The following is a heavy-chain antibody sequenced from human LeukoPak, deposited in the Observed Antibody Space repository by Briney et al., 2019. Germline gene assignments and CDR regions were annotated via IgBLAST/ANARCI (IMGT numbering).Heavy chain of an antibody. CDR2: IRGSGDYT. CDR3: AKNYYDSSGYYYPSYYYYMDV. CDR1: GFTFSSYA. J-gene: IGHJ6*03. D-gene: IGHD3-22*01. V-gene: IGHV3-23*01. Sequence: GGSLRLSCAAPGFTFSSYAMNWVRQGPGKRLEWVSAIRGSGDYTYYADSVKGRCTISRDNSKNTLYLQMNSLRAEDTAVYYCAKNYYDSSGYYYPSYYYYMDVWGKGTTVTVSS.